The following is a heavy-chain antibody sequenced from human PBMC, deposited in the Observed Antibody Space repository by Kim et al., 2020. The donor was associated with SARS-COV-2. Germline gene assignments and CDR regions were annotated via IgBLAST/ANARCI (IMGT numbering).Heavy chain of an antibody. CDR1: GFTFSSYG. V-gene: IGHV3-30*18. CDR3: AKDLGYCSSTSCLPPLDYYYGMDV. J-gene: IGHJ6*02. CDR2: ISYDGSNK. D-gene: IGHD2-2*03. Sequence: GGSLRLSCAASGFTFSSYGMHWVRQAPGKGLEWVAVISYDGSNKYYADSVKGRFTISRDNSKNTLYLQMNSLRAEDTAVYYCAKDLGYCSSTSCLPPLDYYYGMDVWGQGATVTVSS.